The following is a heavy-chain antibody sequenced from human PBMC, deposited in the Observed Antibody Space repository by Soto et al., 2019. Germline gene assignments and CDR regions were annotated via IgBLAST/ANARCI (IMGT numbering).Heavy chain of an antibody. CDR3: ASSIDS. Sequence: QVQLQESGPGLVKPSQTLSLTCTVSGGSITSGGYYWSWNRQHPGKGLEWIGYICYSGSNYYNPSLKSHVTISVDKSKNPFSLKLGSVTAADKAVYYCASSIDSWGQGTLVTVSS. J-gene: IGHJ5*01. CDR2: ICYSGSN. V-gene: IGHV4-31*01. CDR1: GGSITSGGYY. D-gene: IGHD6-13*01.